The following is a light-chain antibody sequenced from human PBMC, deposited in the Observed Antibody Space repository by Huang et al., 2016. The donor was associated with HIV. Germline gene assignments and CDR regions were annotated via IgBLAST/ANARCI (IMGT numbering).Light chain of an antibody. CDR1: QSVSSSY. CDR2: GAS. V-gene: IGKV3-20*01. CDR3: QQYGSSIT. J-gene: IGKJ5*01. Sequence: VLTQSPGTLSLSPGERATLSCRASQSVSSSYLAWYQQKPGQSPRLLIYGASSSATGIPDRFSGSGSVTDFTLTISRLEPEDFAVYYCQQYGSSITFGHGTRLEIK.